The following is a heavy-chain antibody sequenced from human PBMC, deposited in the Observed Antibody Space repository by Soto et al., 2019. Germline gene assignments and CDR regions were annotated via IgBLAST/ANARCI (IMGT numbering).Heavy chain of an antibody. CDR2: INPSGGST. V-gene: IGHV1-46*01. Sequence: ASVKVSCKASGYTFTSYYMHWVRQAPGQGLEWMGIINPSGGSTSYAQKFQGRVTMTRDTSTSTVYMELSSLRSEDTAVYYCATSYYGDYEDLRGYNWFDPWGQGTLVTVSS. CDR3: ATSYYGDYEDLRGYNWFDP. J-gene: IGHJ5*02. D-gene: IGHD4-17*01. CDR1: GYTFTSYY.